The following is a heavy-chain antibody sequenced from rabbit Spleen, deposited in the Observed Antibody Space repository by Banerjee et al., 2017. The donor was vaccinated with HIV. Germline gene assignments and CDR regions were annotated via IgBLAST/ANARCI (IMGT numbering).Heavy chain of an antibody. D-gene: IGHD6-1*01. CDR1: GFSFSSSYY. CDR3: ARGMNGNGNTWGL. J-gene: IGHJ4*01. V-gene: IGHV1S45*01. Sequence: QEQLEESGGDLVKPGGTLTLTCTASGFSFSSSYYMCWVRQAPGKGLEWIACIYAGSSGSTYYASWAKGRFTISKTSSTTVTLQMTSLTAADTATYFCARGMNGNGNTWGLWGPGTLVTVS. CDR2: IYAGSSGST.